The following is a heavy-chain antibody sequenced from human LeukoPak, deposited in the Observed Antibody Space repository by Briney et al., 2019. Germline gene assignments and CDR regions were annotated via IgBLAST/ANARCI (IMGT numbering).Heavy chain of an antibody. V-gene: IGHV3-30*02. CDR3: AKGYSLVITTVEYFFDY. Sequence: PSGTLSLTCAVSGDSISSNYWWTWVRQAPGKGLEWVAFIRYDGSYTYYADSVKGRFTISRDNSKNTLYLQMSSLRAEDTAVFYCAKGYSLVITTVEYFFDYWGQGALVTVSS. CDR2: IRYDGSYT. D-gene: IGHD3-22*01. J-gene: IGHJ4*02. CDR1: GDSISSNY.